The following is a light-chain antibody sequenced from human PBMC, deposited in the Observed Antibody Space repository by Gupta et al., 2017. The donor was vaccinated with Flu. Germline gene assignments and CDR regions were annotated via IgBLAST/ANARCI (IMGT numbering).Light chain of an antibody. CDR1: SIDVGSYNL. Sequence: QSINMSWTGTSIDVGSYNLVTWYQQHPGKPHKLMIFEVRKRPSGVSNRFSGSKSGNTASLTISGIQAEDEADYDCCSYAGSSRVSGGGTKRPVL. CDR3: CSYAGSSRV. J-gene: IGLJ3*02. CDR2: EVR. V-gene: IGLV2-23*02.